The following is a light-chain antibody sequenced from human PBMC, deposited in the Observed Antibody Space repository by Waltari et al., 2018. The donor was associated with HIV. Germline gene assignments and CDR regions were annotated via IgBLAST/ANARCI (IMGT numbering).Light chain of an antibody. J-gene: IGKJ5*01. Sequence: DIQMTQSPSSLSASVGDRVTITCRASQGINNYLVWFQQKPGKAPKSLIYAASTLKSGVPSKFSGSGYGTDFTLTISSLQPEDFATYYCQQYQSYPITFGQGTRLEI. V-gene: IGKV1-16*02. CDR2: AAS. CDR1: QGINNY. CDR3: QQYQSYPIT.